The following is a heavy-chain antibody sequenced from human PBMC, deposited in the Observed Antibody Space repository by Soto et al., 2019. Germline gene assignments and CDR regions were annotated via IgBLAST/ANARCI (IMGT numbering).Heavy chain of an antibody. CDR3: AREFSSARINYSDF. J-gene: IGHJ4*02. V-gene: IGHV4-61*01. CDR1: GGSISLERFY. Sequence: QVQLQESGPGLVKPSETLSLTCTVSGGSISLERFYWTWIRQPPGKGLEWIGYVSHTGATNDTPSLQSRVEISVDTSRNQFSLKLRSLTAAHTAVYFCAREFSSARINYSDFWGQGALVSVS. CDR2: VSHTGAT.